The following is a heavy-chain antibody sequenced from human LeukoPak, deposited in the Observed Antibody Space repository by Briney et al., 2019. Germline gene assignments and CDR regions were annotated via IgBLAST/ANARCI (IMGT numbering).Heavy chain of an antibody. J-gene: IGHJ4*02. V-gene: IGHV1-46*01. CDR2: INPSGGST. CDR1: GYTFPSYF. CDR3: ARGDLGYNSDY. Sequence: ASVKVSCKASGYTFPSYFMHWVRQAPGQGLEWMGIINPSGGSTTYAQKFQGRVTMTRDTSTSTVYMELSSLRSEDTAVYYCARGDLGYNSDYWGQGTLVTVSS. D-gene: IGHD5-24*01.